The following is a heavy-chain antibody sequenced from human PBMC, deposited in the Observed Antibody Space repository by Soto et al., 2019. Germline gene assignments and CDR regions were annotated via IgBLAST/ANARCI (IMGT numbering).Heavy chain of an antibody. V-gene: IGHV4-59*01. D-gene: IGHD6-19*01. CDR2: IYYSGST. CDR3: AREGSSGCRKYNWFDP. CDR1: GGSISSYY. J-gene: IGHJ5*02. Sequence: SETLSLTCTVSGGSISSYYWSWIRQPPGKGLEWIGYIYYSGSTNYNPSLKSRVTISVDTSKNQFSLKLSSVTAADTAVYYCAREGSSGCRKYNWFDPWGQGTLVTFSS.